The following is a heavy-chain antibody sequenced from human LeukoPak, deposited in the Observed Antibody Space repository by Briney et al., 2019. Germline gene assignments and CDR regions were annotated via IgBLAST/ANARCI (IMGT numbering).Heavy chain of an antibody. J-gene: IGHJ4*02. CDR2: ISADGRDK. CDR3: ATLLTSKWSSSWYSGHFDY. CDR1: GFSFSDYA. Sequence: GEFLRLSCVASGFSFSDYAMHWVRQAPGKGLEWVAVISADGRDKYYIDSVRGRFAISRDNSKTTVFLQMNSLEVEDTAVYYCATLLTSKWSSSWYSGHFDYWGQGALVTVPS. V-gene: IGHV3-30*09. D-gene: IGHD6-13*01.